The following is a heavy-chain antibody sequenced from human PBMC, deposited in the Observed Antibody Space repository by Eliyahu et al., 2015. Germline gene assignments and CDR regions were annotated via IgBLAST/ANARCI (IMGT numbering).Heavy chain of an antibody. CDR2: IHPGDTDT. Sequence: EVQLVQSGPEVKKPGESLKISCKGSGYXFNSYWIAWVRQMPGKGLEWMGIIHPGDTDTRYSPSFQGQVTISADKSINTAYLRWSSLKASDTGMFYCARQLEDGGDSKWFDYWGQGTLVTVSS. CDR1: GYXFNSYW. D-gene: IGHD2-21*02. V-gene: IGHV5-51*01. CDR3: ARQLEDGGDSKWFDY. J-gene: IGHJ4*02.